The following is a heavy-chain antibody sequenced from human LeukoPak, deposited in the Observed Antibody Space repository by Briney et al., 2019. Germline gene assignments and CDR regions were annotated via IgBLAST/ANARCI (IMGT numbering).Heavy chain of an antibody. D-gene: IGHD1-26*01. J-gene: IGHJ6*03. CDR3: AKGGTASLNYYYMDV. CDR1: GFTFSSYG. Sequence: GGSLRLSCAASGFTFSSYGMSWVRQAPGKGLEWVSAISGSGGSTYYADSVKGRFTISRDNSKNTLYLQMNSLRAEDTAVYYCAKGGTASLNYYYMDVWGKGTTVTVSS. CDR2: ISGSGGST. V-gene: IGHV3-23*01.